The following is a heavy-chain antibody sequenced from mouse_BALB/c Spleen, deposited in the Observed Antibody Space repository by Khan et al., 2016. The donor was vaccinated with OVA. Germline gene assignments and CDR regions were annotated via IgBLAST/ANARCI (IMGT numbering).Heavy chain of an antibody. CDR2: VRTGGSYT. Sequence: EVQLVESGGDLVKPGGSLKLSCAASGFTFSTYGMSWVRQTPDKRLEWVATVRTGGSYTYYPDSVKGRFTISRDYAKNHLSLQMSGLKAEYTAMFYCTRLAYYYDSEGFAYWGQGTLVTVSA. V-gene: IGHV5-6*01. J-gene: IGHJ3*01. CDR3: TRLAYYYDSEGFAY. CDR1: GFTFSTYG. D-gene: IGHD1-1*01.